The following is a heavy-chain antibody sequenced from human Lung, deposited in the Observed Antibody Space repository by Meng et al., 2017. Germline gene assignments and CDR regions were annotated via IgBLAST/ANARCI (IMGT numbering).Heavy chain of an antibody. J-gene: IGHJ1*01. V-gene: IGHV1-18*01. D-gene: IGHD5-12*01. Sequence: QLWQDGPEAEKPGATVRGYVEASGNSLSSDGFSWVRQAPGQGLDWPGWSNTNNGKTEYAQKFPVRLTMTTDSFTITAYMDLRNLRSYDTAVYYCATSGYPYLNCWGQGTLVTVSS. CDR2: SNTNNGKT. CDR3: ATSGYPYLNC. CDR1: GNSLSSDG.